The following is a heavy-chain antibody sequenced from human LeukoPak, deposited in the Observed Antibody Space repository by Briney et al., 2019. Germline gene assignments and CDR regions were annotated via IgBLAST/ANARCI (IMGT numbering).Heavy chain of an antibody. D-gene: IGHD4-17*01. CDR2: ISGSAGST. V-gene: IGHV3-23*01. CDR3: AKSPTTVTYYYYYGMDV. CDR1: GFTFSSYA. Sequence: GGSLRLSCAASGFTFSSYAMSWVRQAPGKGLEWVSAISGSAGSTYYADSVKGRFTISRDNSKNTLYLQMNSLRAEDTAVYYCAKSPTTVTYYYYYGMDVWGQGTAVTVSS. J-gene: IGHJ6*02.